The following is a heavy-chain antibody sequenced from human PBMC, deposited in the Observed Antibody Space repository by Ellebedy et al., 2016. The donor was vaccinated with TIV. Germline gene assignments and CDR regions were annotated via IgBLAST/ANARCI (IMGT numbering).Heavy chain of an antibody. CDR1: GGSISNYS. CDR3: AREGRGNSAGMDV. CDR2: IYYSGST. D-gene: IGHD4-23*01. J-gene: IGHJ6*04. Sequence: MPSETLSLTCTVPGGSISNYSWSWIRQPPGKGLEWIGYIYYSGSTNYHPSLGSRVTISVDTSKNQFSLKRSSVTAADTAVYYCAREGRGNSAGMDVWGKGTTVTVSS. V-gene: IGHV4-59*01.